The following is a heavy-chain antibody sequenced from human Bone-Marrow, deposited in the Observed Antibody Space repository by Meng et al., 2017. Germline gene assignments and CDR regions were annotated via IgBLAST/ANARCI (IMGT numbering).Heavy chain of an antibody. CDR2: MRGKADNYAT. V-gene: IGHV3-73*01. Sequence: GESLKISCAASGFTFSGSTMHWVRQAPGKGLEWVGRMRGKADNYATRYAASVKGRFTIARDDSKDTAYLQMNSLKTEDASVYYCTRMVTGGDYVSWGQGALVTVSS. J-gene: IGHJ5*02. D-gene: IGHD4-17*01. CDR3: TRMVTGGDYVS. CDR1: GFTFSGST.